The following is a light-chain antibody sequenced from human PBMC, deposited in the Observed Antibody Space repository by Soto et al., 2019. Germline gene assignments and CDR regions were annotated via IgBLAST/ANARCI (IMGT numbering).Light chain of an antibody. CDR3: AAWDDSLSGLYV. Sequence: QSVLTQPPSASGTPGQSVTISCSGSSSNIGSNYVYWYQQLPGTAPKLLIYRNNQRPSAVPDRFSGSKSGTSASLAISGLRSEDEADYYCAAWDDSLSGLYVFGTGTKLTVL. CDR1: SSNIGSNY. J-gene: IGLJ1*01. V-gene: IGLV1-47*01. CDR2: RNN.